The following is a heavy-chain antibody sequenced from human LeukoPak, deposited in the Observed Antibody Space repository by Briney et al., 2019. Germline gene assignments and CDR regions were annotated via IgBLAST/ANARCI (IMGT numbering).Heavy chain of an antibody. Sequence: PGGSLRLSCVASGFTFSSYAMHWVRQAPGKGLEWVAVISYDGSNKYYADSVKGRFTISRDNSKNTLYLQMNSLRAEDTAVYYCARDGTGYYYNWFDPWGQGTLVTVSS. J-gene: IGHJ5*02. CDR3: ARDGTGYYYNWFDP. CDR1: GFTFSSYA. CDR2: ISYDGSNK. D-gene: IGHD3/OR15-3a*01. V-gene: IGHV3-30-3*01.